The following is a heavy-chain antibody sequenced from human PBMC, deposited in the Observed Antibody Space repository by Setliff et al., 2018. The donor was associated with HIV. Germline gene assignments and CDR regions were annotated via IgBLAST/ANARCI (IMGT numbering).Heavy chain of an antibody. CDR2: IYYSGST. Sequence: PSETLSLTCTVSGGSISSHYWSWIRQPPGKGLEWIGYIYYSGSTNYNPSLKSRVTISVDTSKSQFSLKLSSVTAADTAVYYCARNYYDSSGYLPYYYYYYYMDVWGKGTTVTVSS. V-gene: IGHV4-59*08. J-gene: IGHJ6*03. CDR1: GGSISSHY. CDR3: ARNYYDSSGYLPYYYYYYYMDV. D-gene: IGHD3-22*01.